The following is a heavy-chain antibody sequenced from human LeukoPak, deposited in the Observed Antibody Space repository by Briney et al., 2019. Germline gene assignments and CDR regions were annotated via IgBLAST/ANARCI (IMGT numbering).Heavy chain of an antibody. V-gene: IGHV4-39*01. CDR1: GDSIFGSSYY. CDR3: ATNRSITLVRGGHGTEKNNLFDP. CDR2: IYYSGST. J-gene: IGHJ5*02. Sequence: SETLSLTCTVSGDSIFGSSYYRGWIRQPPGKGLEWIGSIYYSGSTHYNPSLKSRVTISVDTSKNQFFLRLSSVTATDTAVYYCATNRSITLVRGGHGTEKNNLFDPWGQGTLVTVSS. D-gene: IGHD3-10*01.